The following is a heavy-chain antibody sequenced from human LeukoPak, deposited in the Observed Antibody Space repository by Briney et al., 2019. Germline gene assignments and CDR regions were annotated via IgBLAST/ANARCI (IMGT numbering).Heavy chain of an antibody. D-gene: IGHD3-3*01. CDR2: ISGGGIRT. V-gene: IGHV3-23*01. CDR1: GFTFSSYG. CDR3: AKRSGGPSPFDY. J-gene: IGHJ4*02. Sequence: GGTLRLSCAASGFTFSSYGMAWVRQAPRKGLEWVSDISGGGIRTDYADSVKGRFTISRDNSRHTLYLQMNSLRAEDTAVYYCAKRSGGPSPFDYWGRGTLVTVSS.